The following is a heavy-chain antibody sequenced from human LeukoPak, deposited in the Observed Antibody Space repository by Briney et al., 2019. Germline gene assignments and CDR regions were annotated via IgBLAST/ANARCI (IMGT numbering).Heavy chain of an antibody. CDR3: AKVLPPRGGRSGWYETNDY. V-gene: IGHV3-23*01. CDR2: IRNNGLGT. Sequence: PGGSLRPSCATSGFTFSNYVMTWVRQAPGKGLEWVSSIRNNGLGTHYADSVKGRFTVSRDDSKNALYLQMNRLRADDTAVYYCAKVLPPRGGRSGWYETNDYWGQGTLVTVSS. CDR1: GFTFSNYV. J-gene: IGHJ4*02. D-gene: IGHD6-19*01.